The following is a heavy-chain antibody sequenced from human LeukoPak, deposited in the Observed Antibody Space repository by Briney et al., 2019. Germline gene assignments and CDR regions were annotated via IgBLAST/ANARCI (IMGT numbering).Heavy chain of an antibody. D-gene: IGHD6-19*01. CDR2: INPNSGGT. CDR1: GYTFTGYY. Sequence: ASVKVSCKASGYTFTGYYMHWVRQAPGQGLEWMGWINPNSGGTNYAQKFQGRVTMTRDTSISTAYMELSRLRSDDTAVYYCAREQWLVPTGSGENWFDPWGQGTLVTVSS. V-gene: IGHV1-2*02. CDR3: AREQWLVPTGSGENWFDP. J-gene: IGHJ5*02.